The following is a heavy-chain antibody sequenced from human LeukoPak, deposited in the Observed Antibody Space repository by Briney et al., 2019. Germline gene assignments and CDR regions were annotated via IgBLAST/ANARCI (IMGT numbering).Heavy chain of an antibody. D-gene: IGHD3-10*01. CDR3: ARLYYSGSGRFDY. Sequence: PSETLSLTCTVSGGSITGYYWSWIRQPPGRELEWIGHMSYSGITTYNPSLKSRGSISGDTSKNQFFLKLSSVTAADTAVYYCARLYYSGSGRFDYWGQGTLVTVSS. J-gene: IGHJ4*02. CDR1: GGSITGYY. CDR2: MSYSGIT. V-gene: IGHV4-59*01.